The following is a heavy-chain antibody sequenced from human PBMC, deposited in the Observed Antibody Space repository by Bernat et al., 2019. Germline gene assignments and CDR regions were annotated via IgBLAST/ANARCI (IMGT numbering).Heavy chain of an antibody. J-gene: IGHJ3*02. CDR2: IKSKTDGGTT. V-gene: IGHV3-15*01. CDR3: TAEEGGFDFDI. CDR1: GFTFSNAW. D-gene: IGHD1-26*01. Sequence: EVQLVESGGGLVKPGGSLRLSCAASGFTFSNAWMSWVRQAPGKGLEWVGRIKSKTDGGTTDYAAPVKGRFTISRDDSKNTLYLQMNSLKTEDTAVYYCTAEEGGFDFDIWGQGTMVTVSS.